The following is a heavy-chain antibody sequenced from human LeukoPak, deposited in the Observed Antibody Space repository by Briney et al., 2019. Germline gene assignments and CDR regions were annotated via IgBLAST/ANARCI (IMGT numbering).Heavy chain of an antibody. V-gene: IGHV4-59*02. CDR3: ARVEWFGELSPFDI. D-gene: IGHD3-10*01. Sequence: SETLSLTCTVSGVSVSSYYWSCIRQPPGEGLEWIGYIYYSGSTNYNPSLKSRVTISVDTSKNQFSLKLSSVTAADTAVYYCARVEWFGELSPFDIWGQGTMVTVSS. CDR2: IYYSGST. CDR1: GVSVSSYY. J-gene: IGHJ3*02.